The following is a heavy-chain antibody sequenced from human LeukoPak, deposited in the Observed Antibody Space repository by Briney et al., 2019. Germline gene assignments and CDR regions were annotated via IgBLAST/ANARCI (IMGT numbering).Heavy chain of an antibody. Sequence: SETLSLTCAVYGGSFSVCYWSWIRQHPGKGLEWIGYIYYSGSTYYNPSLKSRVTISVDTSKNQFSLKLSSVTAADTAVYYCARGLYYDILTGYLSPFDYWGQGTLVTVSS. D-gene: IGHD3-9*01. CDR3: ARGLYYDILTGYLSPFDY. V-gene: IGHV4-31*11. J-gene: IGHJ4*02. CDR1: GGSFSVCY. CDR2: IYYSGST.